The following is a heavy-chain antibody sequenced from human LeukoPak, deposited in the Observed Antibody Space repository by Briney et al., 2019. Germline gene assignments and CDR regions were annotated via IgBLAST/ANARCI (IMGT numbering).Heavy chain of an antibody. V-gene: IGHV2-5*01. J-gene: IGHJ4*02. CDR3: AHSTLIVVVPAAIPHFDY. D-gene: IGHD2-2*01. Sequence: SGPTLLNPTPTLTLTFTFSGFSLSTSGVGVGWIRQPPGKALEWLALIYWHDDKRYSPSLKSRLTITKDTSKNQVVLTMTNMDPVDTATYYCAHSTLIVVVPAAIPHFDYWGQGALVTVSS. CDR2: IYWHDDK. CDR1: GFSLSTSGVG.